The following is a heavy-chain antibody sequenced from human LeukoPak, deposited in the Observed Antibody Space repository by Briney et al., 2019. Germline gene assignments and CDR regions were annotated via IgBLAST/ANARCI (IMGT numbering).Heavy chain of an antibody. J-gene: IGHJ4*02. CDR1: GGSISSSSYY. Sequence: SETLSLTCTVPGGSISSSSYYWGWIRQPPGKGLEWIGSIYYSGSTNYNPSLKSRVTISLDTSKNQFSLKLNSVTAADTAVYFCARESRIVATIFDYWGQGTLVTVSS. CDR2: IYYSGST. CDR3: ARESRIVATIFDY. D-gene: IGHD5-12*01. V-gene: IGHV4-39*07.